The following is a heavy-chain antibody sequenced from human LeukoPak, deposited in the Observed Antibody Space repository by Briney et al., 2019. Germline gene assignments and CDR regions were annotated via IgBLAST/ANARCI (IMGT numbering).Heavy chain of an antibody. CDR3: ARDPYYYDSSGYPDS. J-gene: IGHJ4*02. CDR2: INSDGSST. V-gene: IGHV3-74*01. D-gene: IGHD3-22*01. CDR1: GFTFSSYW. Sequence: GSLRLSCAASGFTFSSYWMHWVRQAPGKGLVWVSRINSDGSSTSYADSVKGRFTISRDNAKNTLYLQMNSLRAEDTAVYYCARDPYYYDSSGYPDSWGQGTLVTVSS.